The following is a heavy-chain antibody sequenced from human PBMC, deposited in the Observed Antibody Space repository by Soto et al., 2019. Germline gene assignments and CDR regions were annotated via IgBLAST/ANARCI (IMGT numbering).Heavy chain of an antibody. D-gene: IGHD3-16*01. J-gene: IGHJ3*02. Sequence: SETLSLTCTVSGGSISSGGYYWSWIRQHPGKGLEWIGYIYYSGSTYYNPSLKSRVTISVDTSKNQFSLKLSSVTAADTAVYYCASRPIGGVVSATSAFDIWGQGTMVTVSS. CDR1: GGSISSGGYY. CDR2: IYYSGST. CDR3: ASRPIGGVVSATSAFDI. V-gene: IGHV4-31*03.